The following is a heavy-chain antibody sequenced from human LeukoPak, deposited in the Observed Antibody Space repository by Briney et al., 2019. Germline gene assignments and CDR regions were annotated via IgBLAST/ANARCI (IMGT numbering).Heavy chain of an antibody. Sequence: PSETLSLTCTVSGGSISSYYWSWIRQPAGKGLEWIGRIYTSGSTEYNPSLKSRVTISVDTSKKQFSLKLSSVTAADTAVYYCARDLREGWNDGNYYYSYYMDVWGEGTTVTVSS. CDR3: ARDLREGWNDGNYYYSYYMDV. J-gene: IGHJ6*03. CDR2: IYTSGST. D-gene: IGHD1-1*01. CDR1: GGSISSYY. V-gene: IGHV4-4*07.